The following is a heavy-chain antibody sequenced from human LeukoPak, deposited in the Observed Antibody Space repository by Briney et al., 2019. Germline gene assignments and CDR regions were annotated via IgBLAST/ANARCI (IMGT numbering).Heavy chain of an antibody. V-gene: IGHV3-74*01. CDR1: GFTFSSYW. CDR3: AREATMVRGVIRWFDP. D-gene: IGHD3-10*01. CDR2: INSDGSST. Sequence: GGSLRLSCAASGFTFSSYWMHWVRQAPGKGLAWVSRINSDGSSTSYADSVKGRFTISRDNAKNTLYLQMNSLRAEDTAVYYCAREATMVRGVIRWFDPWGQGTLVTVSS. J-gene: IGHJ5*02.